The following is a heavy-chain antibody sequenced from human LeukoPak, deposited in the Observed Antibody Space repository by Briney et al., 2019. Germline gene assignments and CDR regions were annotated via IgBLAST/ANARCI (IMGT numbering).Heavy chain of an antibody. V-gene: IGHV3-23*01. D-gene: IGHD4-17*01. CDR3: AKDDDGHHHGVDH. CDR1: GFTVSSYA. CDR2: IGYSAGDT. Sequence: GGSLRLSCAASGFTVSSYAMTWVRQAPGKGQEWVSAIGYSAGDTYYADSVKGRFTISRDNSMNTLYLQMSSLRADDTALYYCAKDDDGHHHGVDHWGQGTLVTVSS. J-gene: IGHJ4*02.